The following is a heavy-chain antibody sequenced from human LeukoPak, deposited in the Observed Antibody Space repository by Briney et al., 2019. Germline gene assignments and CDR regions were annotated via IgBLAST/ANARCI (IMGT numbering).Heavy chain of an antibody. V-gene: IGHV3-48*01. CDR1: GFTFSSYS. CDR3: ARHLSSTADH. CDR2: ISSSSSTI. J-gene: IGHJ4*02. D-gene: IGHD2-2*01. Sequence: GGSLRLSCAASGFTFSSYSMNWVRQAPGKGLEWVSYISSSSSTIYYADSVKGRFTISRDNAKNSLYLQMNSLRAEDTAVYYCARHLSSTADHWGQGTLVTVSS.